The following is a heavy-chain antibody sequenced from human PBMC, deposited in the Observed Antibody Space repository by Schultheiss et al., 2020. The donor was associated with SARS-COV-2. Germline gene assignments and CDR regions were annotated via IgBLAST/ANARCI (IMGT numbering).Heavy chain of an antibody. CDR3: ARGGAAMAHFDY. Sequence: GGSLRLSCAASGFTFSSYEMNWVRQAPGKGLEWVSYISSSGSTIYYADSVKGRFTISRDNAKNSLYLQMNSLRAEDTAVYYCARGGAAMAHFDYWGQGTLVTVSS. J-gene: IGHJ4*02. CDR1: GFTFSSYE. V-gene: IGHV3-48*03. D-gene: IGHD5-18*01. CDR2: ISSSGSTI.